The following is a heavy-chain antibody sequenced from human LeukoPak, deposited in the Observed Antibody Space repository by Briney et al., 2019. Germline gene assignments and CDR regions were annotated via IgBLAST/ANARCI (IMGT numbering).Heavy chain of an antibody. CDR2: ISGSSSYI. V-gene: IGHV3-21*01. CDR3: TRRYGTYFDY. Sequence: GGSLRLSCAASGFTFSSFGISWVRQAPGKRLEWVSSISGSSSYIYYADSVKGRFTISRDNAENSLFLQMNSLRAEDTAVYYCTRRYGTYFDYWGQGTLVTVSS. CDR1: GFTFSSFG. J-gene: IGHJ4*02. D-gene: IGHD5-24*01.